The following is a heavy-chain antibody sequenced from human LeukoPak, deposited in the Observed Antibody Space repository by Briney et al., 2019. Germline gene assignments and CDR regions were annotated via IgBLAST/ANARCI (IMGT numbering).Heavy chain of an antibody. CDR2: INTNTGNP. Sequence: ASVKVSCKASGYTFTSYAMNWLRQAPGQGLEWMGWINTNTGNPTYAQGFTGRFVFSLYTSVSTAYLQISSLKAEDNAVYYCARDGDILTGYFQLRLDYWGQGTLVTVSS. V-gene: IGHV7-4-1*02. J-gene: IGHJ4*02. CDR1: GYTFTSYA. D-gene: IGHD3-9*01. CDR3: ARDGDILTGYFQLRLDY.